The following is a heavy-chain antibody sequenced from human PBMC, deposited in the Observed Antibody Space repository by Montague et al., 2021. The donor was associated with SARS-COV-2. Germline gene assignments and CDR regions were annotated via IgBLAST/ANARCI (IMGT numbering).Heavy chain of an antibody. V-gene: IGHV2-70*01. CDR3: ARTRYFEILYYYCGMDV. CDR1: GFSLSTSGMC. D-gene: IGHD3-9*01. Sequence: PALVKPTQTLTLTCTFSGFSLSTSGMCVSWIRQPPGKALEWLALIDWDDDKYYSTSLKTRLTISKDTSKNQEVLTMTNMDPVDTATYYCARTRYFEILYYYCGMDVWGQGTTVTVSS. J-gene: IGHJ6*02. CDR2: IDWDDDK.